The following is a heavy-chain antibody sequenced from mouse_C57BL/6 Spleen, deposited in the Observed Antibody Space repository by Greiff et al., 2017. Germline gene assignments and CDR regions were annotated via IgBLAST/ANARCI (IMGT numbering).Heavy chain of an antibody. CDR3: ARDKGFRYFDV. Sequence: FPGNKLEYIGYTFYSGITYYNPSLESRTYITRDTSKNQFSLKLSSVTTEDTATYYCARDKGFRYFDVWGTGTTVTVSS. CDR2: TFYSGIT. V-gene: IGHV3-3*01. J-gene: IGHJ1*03.